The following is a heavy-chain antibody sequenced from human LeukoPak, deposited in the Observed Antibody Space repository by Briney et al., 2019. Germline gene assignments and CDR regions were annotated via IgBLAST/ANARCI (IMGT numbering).Heavy chain of an antibody. D-gene: IGHD1-26*01. V-gene: IGHV4-30-4*01. CDR3: ARESGAFSPFGF. CDR1: GGSISSGDYY. J-gene: IGHJ4*02. Sequence: SQTLSLTCTASGGSISSGDYYWSWIRQPPGKGLEWIGYIYYSGSTYYNPSLKSRVSMSIDKSKNQLSLKLTSVTAADTAMYYCARESGAFSPFGFWGQGTLVTVSS. CDR2: IYYSGST.